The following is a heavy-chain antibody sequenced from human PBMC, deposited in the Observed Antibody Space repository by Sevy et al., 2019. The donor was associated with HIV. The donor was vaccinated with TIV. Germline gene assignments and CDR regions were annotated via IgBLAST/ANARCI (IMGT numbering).Heavy chain of an antibody. CDR2: ISYDGNYK. CDR1: GFTFPIYS. V-gene: IGHV3-30*04. CDR3: ERVAVQYCTNDCYHRFDH. J-gene: IGHJ4*02. Sequence: GGSLRLSCVDSGFTFPIYSVMWVRQAPGKGLEWLTLISYDGNYKYYADSVKGRLTISRDNSNNILYLQMSRLRVEDTTLYFCERVAVQYCTNDCYHRFDHWGLGTMVTVSS. D-gene: IGHD2-8*01.